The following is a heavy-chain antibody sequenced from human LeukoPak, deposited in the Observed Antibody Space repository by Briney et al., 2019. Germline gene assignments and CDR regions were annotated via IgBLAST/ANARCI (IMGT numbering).Heavy chain of an antibody. V-gene: IGHV3-33*06. J-gene: IGHJ4*02. CDR1: KFTFSHYG. CDR2: IWSDGTNQ. CDR3: AKDTQRGFDYSNSLEY. Sequence: PGRSLRLSCAASKFTFSHYGMHWVRQAPGKGLQWVAVIWSDGTNQYYADSVKGRFTISRDSSNKMVYLQMNSLRADDTGVYYCAKDTQRGFDYSNSLEYWGQGALVIVSS. D-gene: IGHD4-11*01.